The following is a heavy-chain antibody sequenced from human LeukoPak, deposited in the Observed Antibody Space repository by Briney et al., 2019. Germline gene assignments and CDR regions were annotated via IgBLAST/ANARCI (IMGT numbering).Heavy chain of an antibody. CDR2: ISSSSSYI. Sequence: PGGSLRLSCAASGFTFSNHGMNWVRQAPGKGLEWVSFISSSSSYIYYADSVKGRFTISRDNAKNSLYLQMNSLRAEDTAVYYCARGEYGSGSYHIDYWGQGTLVIVSS. CDR1: GFTFSNHG. D-gene: IGHD3-10*01. J-gene: IGHJ4*02. V-gene: IGHV3-21*01. CDR3: ARGEYGSGSYHIDY.